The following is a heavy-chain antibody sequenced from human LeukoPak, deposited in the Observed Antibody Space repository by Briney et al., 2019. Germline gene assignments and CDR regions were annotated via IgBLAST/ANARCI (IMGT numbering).Heavy chain of an antibody. CDR1: GGSFSGYY. CDR2: IHYSGRT. D-gene: IGHD4-11*01. CDR3: ARDLGYSDYSERWFDP. V-gene: IGHV4-59*01. Sequence: SETLSLTCAVFGGSFSGYYWSWIRQPPGKGLEWIGYIHYSGRTNYNPSLKSRVTMSVDTSKNQFSLKLNSVTAADTAVYYCARDLGYSDYSERWFDPWGQGTLVTVSS. J-gene: IGHJ5*02.